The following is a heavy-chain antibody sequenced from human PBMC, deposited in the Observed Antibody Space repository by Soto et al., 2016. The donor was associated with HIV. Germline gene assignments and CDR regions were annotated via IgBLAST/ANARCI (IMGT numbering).Heavy chain of an antibody. CDR2: IYSGGNT. CDR1: GFTVSSSY. J-gene: IGHJ4*02. Sequence: EVQLVESGEAWSSRGSLRLPCAASGFTVSSSYMSWVRQTPGKGLEWVSVIYSGGNTYYANSVAGRFTTSRDNSNNILFLQMNSLRAEDTAVYFCARDRPGYSDRTGSSGVGYFENWGQGTWSRLL. V-gene: IGHV3-66*01. D-gene: IGHD3-22*01. CDR3: ARDRPGYSDRTGSSGVGYFEN.